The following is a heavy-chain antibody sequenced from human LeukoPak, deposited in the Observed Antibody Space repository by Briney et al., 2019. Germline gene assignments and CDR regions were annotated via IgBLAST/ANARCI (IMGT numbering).Heavy chain of an antibody. CDR3: ARDHYMVRGVISGTDV. CDR2: IIPIFGTA. D-gene: IGHD3-10*01. CDR1: GGTFSSYA. J-gene: IGHJ6*04. Sequence: ASVKVSCKASGGTFSSYAISWVRQAPGQGLEWMGGIIPIFGTANYAQKFQGRVTITADESTSTAYMELSSLRSEDTAVYYCARDHYMVRGVISGTDVWGKGTTVTISS. V-gene: IGHV1-69*13.